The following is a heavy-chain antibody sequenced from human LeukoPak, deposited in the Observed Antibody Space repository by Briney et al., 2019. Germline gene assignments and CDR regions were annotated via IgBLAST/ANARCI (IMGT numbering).Heavy chain of an antibody. Sequence: GGSLRLSCAASGFTFSNAWMSWVRQAPGKGLEWVANIKEDGSEKYYVDSVKGRFTISRDNAKNSLYLQMNSLGAEDTAVYYCARGARTFDYWGQGTLVTVSS. CDR2: IKEDGSEK. V-gene: IGHV3-7*04. CDR3: ARGARTFDY. CDR1: GFTFSNAW. J-gene: IGHJ4*02.